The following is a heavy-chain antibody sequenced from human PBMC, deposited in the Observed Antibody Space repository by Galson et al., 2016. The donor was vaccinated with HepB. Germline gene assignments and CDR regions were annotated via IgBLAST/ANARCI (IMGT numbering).Heavy chain of an antibody. V-gene: IGHV3-30*18. CDR2: ILYDGSDK. CDR1: GFTFSSYG. D-gene: IGHD6-19*01. CDR3: AKEHGTGWPNLDY. Sequence: SLRLSCAASGFTFSSYGMHWVRQAPGKGLEWVAVILYDGSDKYYADSVKGRFTISRDNSKDTVYLQMNSLRTEDTSLYYCAKEHGTGWPNLDYWGQGALVTVSS. J-gene: IGHJ4*02.